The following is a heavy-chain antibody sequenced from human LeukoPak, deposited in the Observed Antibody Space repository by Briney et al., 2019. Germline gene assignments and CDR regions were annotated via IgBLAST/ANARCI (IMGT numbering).Heavy chain of an antibody. V-gene: IGHV5-51*01. Sequence: GASLKISCKSSGYSFTSYWIGWVRQMPGKGLEWMGIIYPDDSDTRYSPSFEGQVIISVDKSISTAYLQWGSLKASDTATYYMDVWGKGTTVTVSS. CDR2: IYPDDSDT. CDR1: GYSFTSYW. CDR3: DV. J-gene: IGHJ6*04.